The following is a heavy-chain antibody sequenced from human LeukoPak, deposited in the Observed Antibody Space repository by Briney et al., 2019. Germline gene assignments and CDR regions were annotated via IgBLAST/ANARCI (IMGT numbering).Heavy chain of an antibody. V-gene: IGHV1-69*05. J-gene: IGHJ4*02. CDR1: GGTFSSYA. CDR2: IIPIFGTA. CDR3: ARDFNRLLWFGEFYSGIDY. D-gene: IGHD3-10*01. Sequence: ASVKVSCKASGGTFSSYAISWVRQAPGQGLEWMGRIIPIFGTANYAQKFQGRVTMTTDTSTSTAYMELRSLRSDDTAVYYCARDFNRLLWFGEFYSGIDYWGQGTLVTVSS.